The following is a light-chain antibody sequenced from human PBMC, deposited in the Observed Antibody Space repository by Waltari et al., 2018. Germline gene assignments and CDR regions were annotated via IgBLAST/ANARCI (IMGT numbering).Light chain of an antibody. J-gene: IGKJ1*01. Sequence: DIVLTQSPGTLSLSPGERATLSCRASQSVGKYLVWYQQKPGQAPTLLIYDASTRATGIQDRFSGSGSGTDFSLTISRLEPEDFAVYYCQKYVNLPATFGQGTRVEIK. CDR1: QSVGKY. CDR2: DAS. CDR3: QKYVNLPAT. V-gene: IGKV3-20*01.